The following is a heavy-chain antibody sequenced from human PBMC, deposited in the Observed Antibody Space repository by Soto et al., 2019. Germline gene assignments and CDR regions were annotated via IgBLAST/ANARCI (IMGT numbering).Heavy chain of an antibody. CDR3: AAQGLGVLKYDY. J-gene: IGHJ4*02. V-gene: IGHV4-59*01. D-gene: IGHD2-8*02. CDR2: IYYSGST. CDR1: GGSLNNYY. Sequence: PPDTLSLTCTVSGGSLNNYYWSWVRQPPGKGLEWMGYIYYSGSTNYSPSLKNRVTMSVDTSKNQFSLRLSSVTTADTAVYFCAAQGLGVLKYDYWGQGTLVTVS.